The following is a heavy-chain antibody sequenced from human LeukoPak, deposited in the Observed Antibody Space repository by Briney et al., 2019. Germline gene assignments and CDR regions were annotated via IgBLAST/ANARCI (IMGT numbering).Heavy chain of an antibody. J-gene: IGHJ4*02. Sequence: SETLSLTCTVSGGSISSSTYYWGWIRQSPGKGLEWIGSIYYSGSTYYNPSLQSRVTMSVDTSKNQFSLKLSSVTAADTAVYYCARPLVRGVITGVFDYWGQGTLATVSS. D-gene: IGHD3-10*01. CDR2: IYYSGST. CDR1: GGSISSSTYY. V-gene: IGHV4-39*01. CDR3: ARPLVRGVITGVFDY.